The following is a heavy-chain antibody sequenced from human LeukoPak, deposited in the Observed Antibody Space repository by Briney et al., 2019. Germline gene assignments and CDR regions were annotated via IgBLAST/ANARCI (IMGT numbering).Heavy chain of an antibody. CDR1: GFVVNNNY. D-gene: IGHD3-22*01. Sequence: GGSLRLSCAASGFVVNNNYMSWVRQAPGKGLEWVSTICGYLSRYYADSVKGRFNISRHNSENTLYLQMNSLRAEDTAVYYCARGSFYYDSTTGGSDVLDIWGQGTMVTVFS. CDR2: ICGYLSR. CDR3: ARGSFYYDSTTGGSDVLDI. V-gene: IGHV3-53*04. J-gene: IGHJ3*02.